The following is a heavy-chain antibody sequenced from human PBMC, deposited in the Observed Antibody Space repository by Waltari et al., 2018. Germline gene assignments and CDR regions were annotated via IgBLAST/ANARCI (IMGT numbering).Heavy chain of an antibody. V-gene: IGHV4-39*01. D-gene: IGHD3-16*01. CDR2: IYYRGST. J-gene: IGHJ4*02. Sequence: QLQLQESGPGLVKPSETRSLTCPVPGGSTSSRSYYWGWIRQPPGKGLAWIGSIYYRGSTYYNPSLKSRVTISVDTSKNQFSLKLSSVTAADTAVYYCARSLSRGGLDYWGQGTLVTVSS. CDR3: ARSLSRGGLDY. CDR1: GGSTSSRSYY.